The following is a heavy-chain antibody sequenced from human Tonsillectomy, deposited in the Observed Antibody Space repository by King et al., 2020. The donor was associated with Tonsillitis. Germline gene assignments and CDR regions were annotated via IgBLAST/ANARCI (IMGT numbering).Heavy chain of an antibody. V-gene: IGHV1-2*02. Sequence: QLVQSGAEVKKPGASVKVSCKASGYTFTGYYMHWVRQAPGQGLEWMGWINPNSGGTNYAQKFQGRVTMTRDTSISTANMELSRLRSDDTAVYYCARLFYDSSGYPMEAFDIWGQGTMVTVSS. CDR2: INPNSGGT. D-gene: IGHD3-22*01. J-gene: IGHJ3*02. CDR1: GYTFTGYY. CDR3: ARLFYDSSGYPMEAFDI.